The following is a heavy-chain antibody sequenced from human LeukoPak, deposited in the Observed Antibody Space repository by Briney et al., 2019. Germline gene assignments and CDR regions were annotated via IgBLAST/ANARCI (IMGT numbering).Heavy chain of an antibody. CDR1: GFTFSNYW. CDR3: VRDQGYCSGGTCYALWDY. J-gene: IGHJ4*02. D-gene: IGHD2-15*01. CDR2: IKEDGGEK. Sequence: GGSLRLSCAASGFTFSNYWMTWVRQAPGKGLEWVAHIKEDGGEKHNVDPVKGRFTISRDNAKNSLYLQMNSLRAEDTAMYYCVRDQGYCSGGTCYALWDYWGQGTLVTVSS. V-gene: IGHV3-7*01.